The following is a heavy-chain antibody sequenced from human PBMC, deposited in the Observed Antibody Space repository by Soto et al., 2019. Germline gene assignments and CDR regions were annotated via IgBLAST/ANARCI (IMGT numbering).Heavy chain of an antibody. CDR2: IYYSGST. Sequence: SETLSLTGTATGDSITSTDYYWGWIRQPPGKGLEWVASIYYSGSTYHNPSLKSRVTISVDTSKNQFSLKVTSVTAADTAVYYCARHWRTGYSTVFGVVMGWFDPWGQGTLVTVSS. V-gene: IGHV4-39*01. CDR1: GDSITSTDYY. J-gene: IGHJ5*02. CDR3: ARHWRTGYSTVFGVVMGWFDP. D-gene: IGHD3-3*01.